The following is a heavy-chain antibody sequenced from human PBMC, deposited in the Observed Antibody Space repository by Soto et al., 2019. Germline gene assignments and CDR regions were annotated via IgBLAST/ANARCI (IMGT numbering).Heavy chain of an antibody. D-gene: IGHD3-10*01. CDR3: DSRSYGSGNFY. Sequence: QGQLVQSGADVKKPGASVRVSCKASGYTFSSCALHWVRQALGQRLEWMGWIIAGNGNTKSSQTLQGRVICTRDTSARTANTDLSSLRCEGTDGFYCDSRSYGSGNFYWGQGTLVTVSS. J-gene: IGHJ4*02. CDR2: IIAGNGNT. CDR1: GYTFSSCA. V-gene: IGHV1-3*01.